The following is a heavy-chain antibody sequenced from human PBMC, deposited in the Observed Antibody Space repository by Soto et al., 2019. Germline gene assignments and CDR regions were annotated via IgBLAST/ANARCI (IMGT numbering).Heavy chain of an antibody. CDR1: GFSLSTSGVG. Sequence: QITLKESGPTLVKPTQTLTLTCTFSGFSLSTSGVGVGWIRQPPGKALEWLALIYWDDDKRYSPSLKSRLTITKDTSKNRVVLTMTNMDPVNTATYYCAPTISTVPYWYFALWGRGALVTDSS. V-gene: IGHV2-5*02. CDR3: APTISTVPYWYFAL. J-gene: IGHJ2*01. CDR2: IYWDDDK. D-gene: IGHD4-17*01.